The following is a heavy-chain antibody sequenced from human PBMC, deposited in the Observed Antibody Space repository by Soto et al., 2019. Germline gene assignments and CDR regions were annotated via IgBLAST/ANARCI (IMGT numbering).Heavy chain of an antibody. J-gene: IGHJ6*01. CDR1: GFNFETYS. Sequence: GGSLRLSCAASGFNFETYSMNWVRQTPGKGLEWVSSISRGSRFLHYADSMKGRFIIAREDAESSLFLQIDSLRVEDTGVYFCARDYFGSGTDYCLGGWGTGSTGTV. V-gene: IGHV3-21*01. D-gene: IGHD3-10*01. CDR2: ISRGSRFL. CDR3: ARDYFGSGTDYCLGG.